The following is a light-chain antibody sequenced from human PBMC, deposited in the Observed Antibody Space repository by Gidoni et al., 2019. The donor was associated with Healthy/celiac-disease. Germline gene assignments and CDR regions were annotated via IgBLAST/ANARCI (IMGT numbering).Light chain of an antibody. CDR3: QQSYSAPLT. Sequence: IQMTQSPSSLSASVGDRVTITCRASQSISSYLNWYQQKPGKAPKLLIYAASSLQSGVPSRFSGSGSGTDFTLTIGSLQPEEFATYYCQQSYSAPLTFGGGTKVKIK. V-gene: IGKV1-39*01. CDR1: QSISSY. J-gene: IGKJ4*01. CDR2: AAS.